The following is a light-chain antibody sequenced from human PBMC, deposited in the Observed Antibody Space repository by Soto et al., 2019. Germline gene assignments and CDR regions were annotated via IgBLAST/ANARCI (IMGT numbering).Light chain of an antibody. CDR3: QHSYNTLWT. CDR2: AAS. Sequence: DIQMTQSPSSLSASVGDRVTITCRASQSISSYLNWYQQKPGKAPKLLIYAASSLQSGVPSRFSGSGSGTDFTLTISSLQPEDFATYYCQHSYNTLWTFGQGTKVEIK. J-gene: IGKJ1*01. CDR1: QSISSY. V-gene: IGKV1-39*01.